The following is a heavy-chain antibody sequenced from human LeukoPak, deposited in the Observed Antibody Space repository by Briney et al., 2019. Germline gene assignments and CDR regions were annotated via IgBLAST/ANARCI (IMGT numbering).Heavy chain of an antibody. V-gene: IGHV4-59*01. CDR1: GGSISSYY. J-gene: IGHJ4*02. CDR2: IYYSGST. CDR3: AREGYSGSYSDY. D-gene: IGHD1-26*01. Sequence: SETLSLTCTVSGGSISSYYWSWLRQPPGKGLEWIGYIYYSGSTNYNPSLKSRVTISVDTSKNQFSLKLSSVTAADTAVYYCAREGYSGSYSDYWGQGTLVTVSS.